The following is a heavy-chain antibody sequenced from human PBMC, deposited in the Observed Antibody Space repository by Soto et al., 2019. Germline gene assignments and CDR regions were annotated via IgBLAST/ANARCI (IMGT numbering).Heavy chain of an antibody. J-gene: IGHJ4*02. CDR3: ASSSSGYYYFDY. CDR1: GFTFDDYA. CDR2: ISWNSGSI. Sequence: PGGSLRLSCAASGFTFDDYAMHWVRQAPGKGLGWVSGISWNSGSIGYADSVKGRFTISRDNAKNSLYLQMNSLRAEDTALYYCASSSSGYYYFDYWGQGTLVTVSS. D-gene: IGHD3-22*01. V-gene: IGHV3-9*01.